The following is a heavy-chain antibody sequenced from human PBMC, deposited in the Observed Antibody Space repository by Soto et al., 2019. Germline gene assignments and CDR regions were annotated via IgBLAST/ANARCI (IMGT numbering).Heavy chain of an antibody. Sequence: EVQLLESGGGLVQPGGSLRLSCAASGFTFSSYAMSWVRQAPGRGLEYVSAITSSGGSTYYADSVKGRFTISRDDSKNTLYLQMHSLRAEDTAVYYCAKDPSQVTGFDSWGQGTLGTVSS. CDR3: AKDPSQVTGFDS. CDR2: ITSSGGST. D-gene: IGHD3-10*01. J-gene: IGHJ4*02. V-gene: IGHV3-23*01. CDR1: GFTFSSYA.